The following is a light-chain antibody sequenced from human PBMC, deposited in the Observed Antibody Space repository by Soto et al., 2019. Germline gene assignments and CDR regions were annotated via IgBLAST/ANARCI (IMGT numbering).Light chain of an antibody. CDR3: HQYNFWPT. V-gene: IGKV3-15*01. Sequence: EIVVTQSPATLSLSPGERATLSCRASQSVSSNLAWYQQKPGQAPRLLIYGASTRATGIPARFSGSGSGTESTLTISSLQSEDFAVYYCHQYNFWPTFGQGTKVDIK. J-gene: IGKJ1*01. CDR2: GAS. CDR1: QSVSSN.